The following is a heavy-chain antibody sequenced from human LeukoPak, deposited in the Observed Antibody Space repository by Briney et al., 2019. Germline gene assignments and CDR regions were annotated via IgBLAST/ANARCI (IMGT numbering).Heavy chain of an antibody. V-gene: IGHV1-46*01. J-gene: IGHJ4*02. Sequence: GASVKVSCKASGYTLTSQYIHWDRQAPGQGLEWMGIINPSGGGTAYAQKFQGRVTMTRGTVTSAVYMELSSLRSDYKSVFYCARTSSAWYFDYWGQGTLVTVSS. CDR3: ARTSSAWYFDY. CDR2: INPSGGGT. D-gene: IGHD6-19*01. CDR1: GYTLTSQY.